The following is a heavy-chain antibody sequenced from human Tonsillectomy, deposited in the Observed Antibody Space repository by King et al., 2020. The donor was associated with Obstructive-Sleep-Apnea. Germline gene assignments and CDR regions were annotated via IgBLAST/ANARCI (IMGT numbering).Heavy chain of an antibody. CDR1: GFTLSNNA. CDR2: ISYDGSNK. J-gene: IGHJ6*02. Sequence: VQLVESGGGVVQPGRSLRLSCAASGFTLSNNAMHRVRQAPGKGLEWVAVISYDGSNKYYADSVKGRFTISRDISKNTLNLQMHSLRAEDTAVYYCARESTITDYYYGMDVWGQGSTVTVSS. CDR3: ARESTITDYYYGMDV. V-gene: IGHV3-30*04. D-gene: IGHD1-14*01.